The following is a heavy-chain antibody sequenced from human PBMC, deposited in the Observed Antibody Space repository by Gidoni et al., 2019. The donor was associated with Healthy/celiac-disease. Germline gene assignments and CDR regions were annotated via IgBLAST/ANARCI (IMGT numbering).Heavy chain of an antibody. Sequence: EVQLVESGGGLVKPGGSLRLPFAASGFTFSSYTMNWVPQAPGKGLEWVSSISSSSSYIYYADSVKGRFTISRDNAKNSLYLQMNSLRAEDTAVYYCATLGGPLVVVPAAQPGYDYYYYMDVWGKGTTVTVSS. V-gene: IGHV3-21*01. CDR3: ATLGGPLVVVPAAQPGYDYYYYMDV. CDR1: GFTFSSYT. CDR2: ISSSSSYI. D-gene: IGHD2-2*01. J-gene: IGHJ6*03.